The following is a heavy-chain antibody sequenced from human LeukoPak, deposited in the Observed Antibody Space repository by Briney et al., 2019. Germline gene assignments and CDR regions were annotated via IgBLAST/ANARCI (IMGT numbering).Heavy chain of an antibody. J-gene: IGHJ4*02. CDR2: ISGSGGST. V-gene: IGHV3-23*01. Sequence: GRSLRLSCAASGFTFSSYAMSWVRQAPGKGLEWVSAISGSGGSTYYADSVKGRFTISRDNSKNTLYLQMNTLRAEDTAVYSCAKNGRGYSSDYFDYWGQGTLVTVSS. CDR1: GFTFSSYA. CDR3: AKNGRGYSSDYFDY. D-gene: IGHD5-18*01.